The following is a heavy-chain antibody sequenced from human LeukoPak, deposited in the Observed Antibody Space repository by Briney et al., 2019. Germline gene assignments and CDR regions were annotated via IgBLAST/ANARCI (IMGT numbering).Heavy chain of an antibody. V-gene: IGHV4-4*07. CDR3: AREDYYDSSGYFGWFDP. D-gene: IGHD3-22*01. CDR2: IYTSGST. CDR1: GGSISSYY. J-gene: IGHJ5*02. Sequence: SETLPLTCTVSGGSISSYYWSWIRQPAGKGLEWIGRIYTSGSTNYNPSLKSRVTMSVDTSKNQFSLKLRSVPAADTAVYYCAREDYYDSSGYFGWFDPWGQRTLVTVSS.